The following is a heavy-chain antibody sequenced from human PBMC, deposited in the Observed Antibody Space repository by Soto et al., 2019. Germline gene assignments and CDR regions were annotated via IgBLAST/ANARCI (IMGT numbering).Heavy chain of an antibody. CDR2: IYYSGST. J-gene: IGHJ4*02. D-gene: IGHD3-9*01. Sequence: PSERLSLTCAVSGGSISIYYWSWIQQPQGKGLEWIGYIYYSGSTNYNPSLKSRVTISVDTSKNQFSLKLSSVTAADTAVYYCARARADDILTGYASSPLFDYWGQGTLVTSPQ. CDR3: ARARADDILTGYASSPLFDY. V-gene: IGHV4-59*01. CDR1: GGSISIYY.